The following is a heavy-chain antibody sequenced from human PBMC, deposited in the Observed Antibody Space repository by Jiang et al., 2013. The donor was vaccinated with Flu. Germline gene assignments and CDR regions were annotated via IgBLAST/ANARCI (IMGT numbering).Heavy chain of an antibody. CDR2: TYYRSKWYN. V-gene: IGHV6-1*01. D-gene: IGHD3-22*01. J-gene: IGHJ6*04. CDR3: ARDRRYYYDSSGYSYYYYGMDV. Sequence: QTLSLTCAISGDSVSSNSAAWNWIRQSPSRGLEWLGRTYYRSKWYNDYAVSVKSRITINPDTSKNQFSLQLNSVTPEDTAVYYCARDRRYYYDSSGYSYYYYGMDVWGKGTTVTVSS. CDR1: GDSVSSNSAA.